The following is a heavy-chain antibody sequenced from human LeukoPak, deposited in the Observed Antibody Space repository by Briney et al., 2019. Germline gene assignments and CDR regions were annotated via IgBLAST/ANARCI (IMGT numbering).Heavy chain of an antibody. D-gene: IGHD6-13*01. CDR3: ARPGQLGRYYFDY. CDR2: IYYSGST. CDR1: GGSISSGGYY. Sequence: SETLSLTCTVSGGSISSGGYYWSWIRQHPGKGLEWIGYIYYSGSTYYNPSLKSRVTISVDTSKNQFSLKLSSVTAADTAVYYCARPGQLGRYYFDYWGQGTLVTVSS. J-gene: IGHJ4*02. V-gene: IGHV4-39*01.